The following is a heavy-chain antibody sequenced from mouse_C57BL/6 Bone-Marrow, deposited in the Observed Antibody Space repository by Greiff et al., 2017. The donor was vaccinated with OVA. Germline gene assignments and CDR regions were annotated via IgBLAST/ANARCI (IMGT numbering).Heavy chain of an antibody. V-gene: IGHV5-17*01. J-gene: IGHJ2*01. CDR2: ISSGSSTI. D-gene: IGHD2-3*01. Sequence: EVKLVESGGGLVKPGGSLKLSCAASGFTFSDYGMHWVRQAPEKGLEWVAYISSGSSTIYYADTVKGRFTISRDKAKNTLFLQMTSLRSEDTAMYYCARSLDGYHFDYWGQGTTLTVSS. CDR3: ARSLDGYHFDY. CDR1: GFTFSDYG.